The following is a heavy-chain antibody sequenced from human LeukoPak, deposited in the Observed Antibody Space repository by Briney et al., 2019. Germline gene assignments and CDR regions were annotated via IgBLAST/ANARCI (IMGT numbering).Heavy chain of an antibody. J-gene: IGHJ3*02. CDR1: GYTFTGYY. D-gene: IGHD1-26*01. CDR3: ARRWVGGSYFHDAFDI. V-gene: IGHV1-2*02. CDR2: INPNSGGT. Sequence: ASVKVSCKASGYTFTGYYMHWVRQAPGQGLEWMGWINPNSGGTNYAQKFQGRVTMTRDTSISTAYMELSRLRSDDTAVYYCARRWVGGSYFHDAFDIWGQGTMVTVSS.